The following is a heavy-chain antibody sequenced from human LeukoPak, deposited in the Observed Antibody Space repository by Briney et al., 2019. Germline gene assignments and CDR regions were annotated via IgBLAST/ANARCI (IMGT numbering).Heavy chain of an antibody. CDR2: IYYSGST. CDR3: ARGGPFRYFDY. Sequence: SETLSLTCTVSGGSISSHYWSWIRQPPGKGLAGIGYIYYSGSTNYNPSLKCRVTISVDTSKNQFSLKLSSVTAADTAVYYCARGGPFRYFDYWGQGTLVTVSS. V-gene: IGHV4-59*11. CDR1: GGSISSHY. J-gene: IGHJ4*02.